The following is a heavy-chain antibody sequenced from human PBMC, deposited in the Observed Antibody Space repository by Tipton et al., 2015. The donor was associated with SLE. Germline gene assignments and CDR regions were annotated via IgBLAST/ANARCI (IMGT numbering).Heavy chain of an antibody. D-gene: IGHD3-22*01. V-gene: IGHV3-30*18. Sequence: SLRLSCAASGFTFSSYGMHWVRQAPGKGLEWVAVISYDGSNKYYADSVKGRFTISRDNSKNTLYLQMNSLRAEDTAAYYCAKDRAPYYDSSGYVDYWGQGTLVTVSS. CDR2: ISYDGSNK. CDR3: AKDRAPYYDSSGYVDY. CDR1: GFTFSSYG. J-gene: IGHJ4*02.